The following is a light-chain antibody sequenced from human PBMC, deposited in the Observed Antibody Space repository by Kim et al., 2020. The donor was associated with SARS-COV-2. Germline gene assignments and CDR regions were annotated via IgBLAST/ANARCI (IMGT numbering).Light chain of an antibody. CDR3: GTWDNSLSAFHV. CDR1: SSTIGSNF. Sequence: QKLTISCSGSSSTIGSNFVSWYQQVPGTAPKLLIYDNNARPSGIPDRFSGSKSGTSATLVITGLHTGDEADYYCGTWDNSLSAFHVFGTGTKVTVL. J-gene: IGLJ1*01. CDR2: DNN. V-gene: IGLV1-51*01.